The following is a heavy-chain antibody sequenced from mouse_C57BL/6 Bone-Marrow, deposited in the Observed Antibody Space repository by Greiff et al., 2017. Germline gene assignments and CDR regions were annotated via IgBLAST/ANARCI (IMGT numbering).Heavy chain of an antibody. V-gene: IGHV1-7*01. Sequence: VQLQQSGAELAKPGASVKLSCKASGYTFTSYWMHWVKQRPGQGLEWIGYINPSSGYTKYNQKFKDKAKLTADKSSSTAYMQLSSLTYEDSAVYYCAGGLGRVYYAMDYWGQGTSVTVSS. J-gene: IGHJ4*01. CDR1: GYTFTSYW. CDR3: AGGLGRVYYAMDY. D-gene: IGHD4-1*01. CDR2: INPSSGYT.